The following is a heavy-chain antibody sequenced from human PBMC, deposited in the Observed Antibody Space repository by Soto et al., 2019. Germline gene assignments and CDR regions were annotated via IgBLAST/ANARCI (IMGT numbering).Heavy chain of an antibody. D-gene: IGHD3-22*01. CDR3: ASYKYPYDNRGRLNNWFDT. Sequence: LSLTCTVSGGSISSGDYYWSWIRQPPGKGLEWIGYIYYSGSTYYNPSLKSRVTISVDTSKNQFSLKLSSVTAADTAVYYCASYKYPYDNRGRLNNWFDTWGQGTLVTVSS. CDR2: IYYSGST. CDR1: GGSISSGDYY. V-gene: IGHV4-30-4*01. J-gene: IGHJ5*02.